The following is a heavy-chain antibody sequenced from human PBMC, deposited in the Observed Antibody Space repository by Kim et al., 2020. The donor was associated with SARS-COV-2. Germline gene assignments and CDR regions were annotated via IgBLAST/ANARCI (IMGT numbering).Heavy chain of an antibody. Sequence: GGSLRLSCAASGFSFSSYWMHWVRQVPGKGLVWASRVKSDGSFTEHADSVKGRFTISRDNAKYTLYLQMNSLRVEDTAVYYCARGPTAATYWAYWGQGTL. CDR1: GFSFSSYW. D-gene: IGHD2-15*01. CDR3: ARGPTAATYWAY. J-gene: IGHJ4*02. V-gene: IGHV3-74*03. CDR2: VKSDGSFT.